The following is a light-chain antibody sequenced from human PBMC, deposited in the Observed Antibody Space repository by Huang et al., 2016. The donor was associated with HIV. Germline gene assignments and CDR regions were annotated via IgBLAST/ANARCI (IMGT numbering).Light chain of an antibody. CDR2: DAS. CDR3: QQYDNLYT. CDR1: QDISNY. Sequence: DIQMTQSPSSLSASVGDRVTITCQASQDISNYLNWYHQKPGKAPKLLIYDASNLETGVTTRFSGSGSGTDITFTISSLQPEDIATYYCQQYDNLYTFGQGTKLEIK. J-gene: IGKJ2*01. V-gene: IGKV1-33*01.